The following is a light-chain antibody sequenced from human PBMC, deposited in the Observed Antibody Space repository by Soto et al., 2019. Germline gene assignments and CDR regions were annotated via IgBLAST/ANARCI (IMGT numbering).Light chain of an antibody. V-gene: IGKV3-11*01. J-gene: IGKJ1*01. CDR3: HQRQSWPRT. Sequence: ETVLTQAPGTMCLSPGQRATVSCXASQSVSTYLAWYQQKPGQAPRLLIYGASNRATGIPARFSGSGSGTDFTLTINSLAPEDFAIYYCHQRQSWPRTFGQGTKVDIK. CDR1: QSVSTY. CDR2: GAS.